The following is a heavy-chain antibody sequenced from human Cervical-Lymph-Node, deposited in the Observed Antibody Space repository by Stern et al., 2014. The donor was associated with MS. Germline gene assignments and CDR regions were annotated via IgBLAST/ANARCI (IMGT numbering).Heavy chain of an antibody. V-gene: IGHV2-70*01. Sequence: ESGPAVVKPTQTLTLTCTFSGFSLSSDGMCVTWIRQPPGKALEWLALIDWNNDKYYNTSLKTRLTISKDTPKTQVVLTMTNIDPMDTATYYCARMVGATGYYYDVDVWGQGTTVTVSS. CDR1: GFSLSSDGMC. CDR2: IDWNNDK. J-gene: IGHJ6*02. CDR3: ARMVGATGYYYDVDV. D-gene: IGHD1-26*01.